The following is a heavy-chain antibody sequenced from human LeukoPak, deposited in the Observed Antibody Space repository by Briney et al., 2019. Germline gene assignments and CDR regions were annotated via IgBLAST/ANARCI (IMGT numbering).Heavy chain of an antibody. CDR1: GYTFTGYY. Sequence: ASVKVSCKASGYTFTGYYIHWVRQAPGQGLEWMGWINPNGGGTNSAQKFQGRVTMTRDTSISTAYMELSRLRSDDTAVYYCAKDIYVGPYSSNWYYFDYWGQGTLVTVSS. CDR2: INPNGGGT. J-gene: IGHJ4*02. D-gene: IGHD6-13*01. CDR3: AKDIYVGPYSSNWYYFDY. V-gene: IGHV1-2*02.